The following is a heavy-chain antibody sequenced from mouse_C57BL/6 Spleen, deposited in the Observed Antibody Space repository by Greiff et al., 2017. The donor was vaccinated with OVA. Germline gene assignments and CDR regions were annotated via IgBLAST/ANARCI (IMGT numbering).Heavy chain of an antibody. D-gene: IGHD1-1*01. J-gene: IGHJ4*01. V-gene: IGHV1-64*01. CDR3: ARRDYGSSLYYAMDY. CDR1: GYTFTSYW. CDR2: IHPNSGST. Sequence: VKLQQPGAELVKPGASVKLSCKASGYTFTSYWMHWVKQRPGQGLEWIGMIHPNSGSTNYTEKFKSKATLTVDKSSSTSYMKLSSLTSEDSAVYYCARRDYGSSLYYAMDYWGQGTSVTVSS.